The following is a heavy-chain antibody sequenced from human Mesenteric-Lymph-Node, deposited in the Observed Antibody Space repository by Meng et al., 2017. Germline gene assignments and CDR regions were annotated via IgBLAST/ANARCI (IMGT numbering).Heavy chain of an antibody. CDR2: INPKSGGT. D-gene: IGHD3-22*01. CDR3: ARVAYSYDSSGYTTSFFDY. CDR1: GYTFTGYY. V-gene: IGHV1-2*02. J-gene: IGHJ4*02. Sequence: ASVKVSCKASGYTFTGYYIHWVRQAPGQGLEWMGWINPKSGGTNYAQKFQGRVTLTRDTSISTAYMEVSRLRSDDTTVYYCARVAYSYDSSGYTTSFFDYWGQGTLVTVSS.